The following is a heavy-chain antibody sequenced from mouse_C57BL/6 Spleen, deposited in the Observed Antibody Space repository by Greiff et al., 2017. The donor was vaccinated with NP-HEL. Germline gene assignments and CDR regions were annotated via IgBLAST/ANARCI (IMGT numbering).Heavy chain of an antibody. Sequence: QVQLQQPGAELVRPGSSVKLSCKASGYTFTSYWMHWVKQRPIQGLEWIGNIDPSDSETHYNQKFKDKATLTVDKSSSTAYMQLSSLTSEDSAVYYCARGGKYGSNYENFAYWGQGTLVTVSA. J-gene: IGHJ3*01. CDR3: ARGGKYGSNYENFAY. CDR2: IDPSDSET. D-gene: IGHD2-5*01. CDR1: GYTFTSYW. V-gene: IGHV1-52*01.